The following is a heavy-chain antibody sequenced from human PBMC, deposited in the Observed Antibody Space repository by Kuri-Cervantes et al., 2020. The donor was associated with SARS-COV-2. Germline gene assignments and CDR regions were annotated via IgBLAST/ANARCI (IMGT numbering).Heavy chain of an antibody. CDR2: IYYSGST. D-gene: IGHD2-2*01. Sequence: GSLRLSCTVSGGSISSSSYYWDWIRQPPGKGLEWIGSIYYSGSTYYNPSLKSRVTISVDTSKNQFSLKLSSVTAADTALYYCARFYCSSTSCYPFDYWGQGTLVTVSS. CDR3: ARFYCSSTSCYPFDY. V-gene: IGHV4-39*07. J-gene: IGHJ4*02. CDR1: GGSISSSSYY.